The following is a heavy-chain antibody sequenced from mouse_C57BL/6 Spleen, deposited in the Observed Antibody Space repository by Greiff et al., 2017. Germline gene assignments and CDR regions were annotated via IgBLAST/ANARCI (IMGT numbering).Heavy chain of an antibody. CDR3: AGYYGYGYFDY. CDR1: GYAFSSSW. Sequence: QVQLQQSGPELVKPGASVKISCKASGYAFSSSWMNWVKQRPGKGLEWIGRIYPGDGDTNYNGKFKGKATLTADKSSSTAYMQLSSLTSEDSAVYSWAGYYGYGYFDYWGQGTTLTVSS. CDR2: IYPGDGDT. V-gene: IGHV1-82*01. D-gene: IGHD2-2*01. J-gene: IGHJ2*01.